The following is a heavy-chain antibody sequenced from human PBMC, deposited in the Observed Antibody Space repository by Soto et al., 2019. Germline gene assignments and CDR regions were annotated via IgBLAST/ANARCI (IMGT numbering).Heavy chain of an antibody. CDR1: GLTFSGSA. V-gene: IGHV3-73*01. J-gene: IGHJ6*03. CDR3: MPEPTYHMDV. Sequence: GGSLRLSCAASGLTFSGSAMHWVRQASGKGLEWVGRVGSKSHNYATTYAASVEGRFTISKDDSKDTAYLQMNSLKNEDTAVYYCMPEPTYHMDVRGKRTTVTVSS. D-gene: IGHD1-1*01. CDR2: VGSKSHNYAT.